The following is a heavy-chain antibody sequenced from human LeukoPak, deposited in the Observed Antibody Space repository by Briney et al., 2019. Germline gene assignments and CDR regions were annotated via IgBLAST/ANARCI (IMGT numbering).Heavy chain of an antibody. CDR1: GFTFSSYW. D-gene: IGHD6-19*01. J-gene: IGHJ4*02. CDR3: AKARYSSGWYYFDY. V-gene: IGHV3-74*01. CDR2: INTDGSTT. Sequence: PGGSLRLSCAASGFTFSSYWMHWVRQAPGKGLVWVSRINTDGSTTFYADSVKGRFTISRDNSKNTLYLQMNSLRAEDTAVYYCAKARYSSGWYYFDYWGQGTLVTVSS.